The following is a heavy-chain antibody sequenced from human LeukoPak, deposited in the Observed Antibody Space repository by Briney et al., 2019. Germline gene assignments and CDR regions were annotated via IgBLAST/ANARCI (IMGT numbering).Heavy chain of an antibody. CDR3: AREGIAVAVNFDY. CDR2: ISSSSSYI. CDR1: GFTFSSYS. J-gene: IGHJ4*02. D-gene: IGHD6-19*01. Sequence: PGGSLRLSCAASGFTFSSYSMNWVRQAPGKGLEWVSSISSSSSYIYYADSVKGRFTISRDNAKNSLYLQMNSLRAEDTAVYYCAREGIAVAVNFDYWGQGTLVTVSS. V-gene: IGHV3-21*06.